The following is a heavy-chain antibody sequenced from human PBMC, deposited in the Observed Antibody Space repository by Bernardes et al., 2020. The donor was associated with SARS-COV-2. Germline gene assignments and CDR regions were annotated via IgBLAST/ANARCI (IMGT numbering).Heavy chain of an antibody. J-gene: IGHJ4*02. CDR3: AKTHYDFWSGYSHPYDY. CDR1: GFTFSSYA. Sequence: GGSLRLSCAASGFTFSSYAMSWVRQAPGKGLEGVSAMSGSGGSTYYEDSVKGRFTISRDNSKNTLYLQMNSLRAEDTAVYYCAKTHYDFWSGYSHPYDYWGQGTLVTVSS. CDR2: MSGSGGST. V-gene: IGHV3-23*01. D-gene: IGHD3-3*01.